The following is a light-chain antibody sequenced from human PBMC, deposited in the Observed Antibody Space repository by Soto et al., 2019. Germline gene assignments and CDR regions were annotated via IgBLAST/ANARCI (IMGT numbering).Light chain of an antibody. V-gene: IGKV1-27*01. Sequence: DIQMTQSPSSLSASVGDRVTITCRASQGISNYLAWYQQKPGKVPKLLIYAASTLQSGVPSRFSGSGSGTDFALTISSLQPEDVATYYCQKYNSAPPLTFGGGTKVEIK. CDR1: QGISNY. J-gene: IGKJ4*01. CDR2: AAS. CDR3: QKYNSAPPLT.